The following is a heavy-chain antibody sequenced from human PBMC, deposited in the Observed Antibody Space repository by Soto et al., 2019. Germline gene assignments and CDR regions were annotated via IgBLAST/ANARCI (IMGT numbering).Heavy chain of an antibody. CDR3: TRGPRSTSTGTGAF. Sequence: LRLSCAASGFTFSMYWMHWVRQVPGKGPEWVSRINDDGISTNYADSVKGRFTISRDNAKNTLYLQMNALRVEDTAVYYCTRGPRSTSTGTGAFWGQGTLVTSPQ. CDR1: GFTFSMYW. J-gene: IGHJ4*02. CDR2: INDDGIST. V-gene: IGHV3-74*01. D-gene: IGHD1-1*01.